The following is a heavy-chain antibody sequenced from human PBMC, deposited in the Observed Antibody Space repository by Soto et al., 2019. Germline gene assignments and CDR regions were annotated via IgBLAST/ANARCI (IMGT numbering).Heavy chain of an antibody. CDR1: GYTFTSYG. D-gene: IGHD3-22*01. V-gene: IGHV1-18*01. CDR2: ISAYNGNT. Sequence: GASVKVSCKASGYTFTSYGISWVRQAPGQGLEWMGWISAYNGNTKYAQILQGRVSMTTDTSTKTAYMEVRSLRSDDTDVYYCARGGYYDSSGSRNYFYYGMNDWGQGTTVTVSS. J-gene: IGHJ6*02. CDR3: ARGGYYDSSGSRNYFYYGMND.